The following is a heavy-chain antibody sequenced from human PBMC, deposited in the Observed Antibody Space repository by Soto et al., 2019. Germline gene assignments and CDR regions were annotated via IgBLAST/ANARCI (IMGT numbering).Heavy chain of an antibody. J-gene: IGHJ3*02. CDR3: VKDTTTMIVVVITTGAFDI. CDR1: GFTFSSYA. CDR2: ISSNGGST. V-gene: IGHV3-64D*08. Sequence: GGSLRLCCSASGFTFSSYAMPWVRQAPGKGLEYVSAISSNGGSTYYADSVKGRFTISRDNSKNTLYLQMSSLRAEDTAVYYCVKDTTTMIVVVITTGAFDIWGQGTMVTVSS. D-gene: IGHD3-22*01.